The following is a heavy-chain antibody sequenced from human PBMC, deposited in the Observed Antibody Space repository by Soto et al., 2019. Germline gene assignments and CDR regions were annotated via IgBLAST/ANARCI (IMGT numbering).Heavy chain of an antibody. J-gene: IGHJ6*03. CDR2: IFSNDEK. D-gene: IGHD6-19*01. Sequence: HVTLKESGPVLVKPTETLTLTCTVSGFSLSNGKVGVSWIRQPPGKALEWLAHIFSNDEKSYRTSLKSRLTISGDHAKRQVVLTMNNVDPVDTATYYCARILFGRSVAGGYFYMDVWGKGTTVTVSS. CDR1: GFSLSNGKVG. CDR3: ARILFGRSVAGGYFYMDV. V-gene: IGHV2-26*01.